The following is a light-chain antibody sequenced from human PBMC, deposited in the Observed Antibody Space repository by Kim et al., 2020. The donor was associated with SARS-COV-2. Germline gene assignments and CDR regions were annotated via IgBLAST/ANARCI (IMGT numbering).Light chain of an antibody. V-gene: IGKV3-20*01. Sequence: PGERATLSCRASQSISSTYLAWYQQKPGQAPRLLIYGASSRATGISDRFSGSGSGTDFTLTISRLEPEDFAVYYCQHYDSSVFTFGQGTKLE. CDR1: QSISSTY. J-gene: IGKJ2*01. CDR3: QHYDSSVFT. CDR2: GAS.